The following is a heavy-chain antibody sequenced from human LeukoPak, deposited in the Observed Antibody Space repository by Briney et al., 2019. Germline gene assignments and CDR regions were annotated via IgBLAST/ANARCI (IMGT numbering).Heavy chain of an antibody. V-gene: IGHV3-23*01. D-gene: IGHD3-10*01. CDR3: AILERWFGDSDAFDI. CDR1: GFTFSSYA. J-gene: IGHJ3*02. CDR2: ISGSGGST. Sequence: PGGSLRLSCAASGFTFSSYAMSWVRQAPGKGLEWVSAISGSGGSTYYADSVEGRFTISRDNSKNTLYLQMNSLRAEDTAVYYCAILERWFGDSDAFDIWGQGTMVTVSS.